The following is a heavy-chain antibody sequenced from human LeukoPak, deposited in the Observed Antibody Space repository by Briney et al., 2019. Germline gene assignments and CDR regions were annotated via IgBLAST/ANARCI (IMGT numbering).Heavy chain of an antibody. J-gene: IGHJ4*02. V-gene: IGHV1-8*01. CDR2: MNPNSGNT. CDR3: ARSVAGTPRVFIY. D-gene: IGHD6-13*01. CDR1: AYTFTSYD. Sequence: ASVKVSCKASAYTFTSYDVYWVRQATGQGLEWMGWMNPNSGNTGYAQKFQGRVTMTRNTSISTAYMELSSLRSEDTAVYYCARSVAGTPRVFIYWGQGTLVIVSS.